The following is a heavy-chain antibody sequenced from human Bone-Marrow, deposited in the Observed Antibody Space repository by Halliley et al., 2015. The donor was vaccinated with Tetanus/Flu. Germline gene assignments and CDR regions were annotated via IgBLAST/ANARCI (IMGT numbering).Heavy chain of an antibody. D-gene: IGHD3-10*01. CDR2: IITSSIHI. CDR3: ARGPPGDFYGMDV. V-gene: IGHV3-21*01. Sequence: VSSIITSSIHISYPDSVRGRFTIARDNAKNSQYLQRTRLRVEDTGVYYCARGPPGDFYGMDVWGQGTTVTVSS. J-gene: IGHJ6*02.